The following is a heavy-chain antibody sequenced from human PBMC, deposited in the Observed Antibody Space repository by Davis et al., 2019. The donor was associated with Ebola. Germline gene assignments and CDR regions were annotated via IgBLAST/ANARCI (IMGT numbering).Heavy chain of an antibody. J-gene: IGHJ4*02. Sequence: GGSLRLSCAASGFTFKSHAMHWVRQAPGKGLEWVAGISYDGSKEMYADSVKGRFTISRDNSKNSLYLQMNSLRDEDTAVYYCARGYNWNDYWGQGTLVTVSS. CDR2: ISYDGSKE. V-gene: IGHV3-30*04. D-gene: IGHD1-20*01. CDR1: GFTFKSHA. CDR3: ARGYNWNDY.